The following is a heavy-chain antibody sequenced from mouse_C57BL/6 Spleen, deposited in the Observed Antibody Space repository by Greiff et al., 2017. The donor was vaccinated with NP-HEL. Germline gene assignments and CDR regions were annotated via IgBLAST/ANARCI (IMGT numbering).Heavy chain of an antibody. J-gene: IGHJ4*01. CDR2: IIPSRGYT. CDR1: GYTFISYW. Sequence: VQLVESGAGLANPGASVNLSCKASGYTFISYWLHWVKQRPGLGLEWIGYIIPSRGYTKYNQKFKDKATLTADKTSNTAYMQLSRLTYEDTAVYYGARSRDYGGYYAMDYWGQGTSVTVSS. CDR3: ARSRDYGGYYAMDY. V-gene: IGHV1-7*01. D-gene: IGHD2-4*01.